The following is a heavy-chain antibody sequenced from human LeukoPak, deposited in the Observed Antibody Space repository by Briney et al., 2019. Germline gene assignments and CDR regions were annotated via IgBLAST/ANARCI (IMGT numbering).Heavy chain of an antibody. V-gene: IGHV3-53*01. CDR1: GFTVSSNY. CDR3: AKKVVVGATSPYSDFQD. Sequence: GGSLRLSCAASGFTVSSNYMSWVRQAPGKGLEWVSVIYSGGSTYYADSVKGRFSISRDNSKNTLYLQMNSLRAEDTALYYCAKKVVVGATSPYSDFQDWGQGTLVTVSS. D-gene: IGHD1-26*01. CDR2: IYSGGST. J-gene: IGHJ1*01.